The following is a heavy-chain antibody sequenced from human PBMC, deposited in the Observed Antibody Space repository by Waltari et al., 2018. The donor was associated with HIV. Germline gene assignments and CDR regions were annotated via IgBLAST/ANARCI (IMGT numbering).Heavy chain of an antibody. CDR1: GFPFDDYA. V-gene: IGHV3-9*01. CDR3: AKAYDSSGFQYYFDY. Sequence: EVQLVESGGDLVQPGRSLRLSCAASGFPFDDYAMHWVRQAPGKGLEWVSGINWNSDNIGYADSVKGRFTISRDHAKNSLYLQMNSLRPEDTDLYYCAKAYDSSGFQYYFDYWGQGTLVTVSS. D-gene: IGHD3-22*01. J-gene: IGHJ4*02. CDR2: INWNSDNI.